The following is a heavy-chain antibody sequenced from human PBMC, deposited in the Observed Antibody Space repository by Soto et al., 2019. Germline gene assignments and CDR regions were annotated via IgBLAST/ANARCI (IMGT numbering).Heavy chain of an antibody. D-gene: IGHD4-17*01. Sequence: PGWSLRLSCATSVFTFSDYYMSWIRQAPGKGLEWVSYIGTRGNTKYYADSVRGRFTISRDNAKNSLYLQMNSLRADDTAVYYCARDGTEYYGEYYDYWGQGIPVTVSS. CDR2: IGTRGNTK. CDR1: VFTFSDYY. CDR3: ARDGTEYYGEYYDY. J-gene: IGHJ4*02. V-gene: IGHV3-11*01.